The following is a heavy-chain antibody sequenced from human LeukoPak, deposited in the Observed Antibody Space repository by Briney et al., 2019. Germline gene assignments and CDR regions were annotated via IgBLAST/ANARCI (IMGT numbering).Heavy chain of an antibody. CDR1: GGSISSYY. Sequence: SETLSLTCTVSGGSISSYYWRWIRQPPGKGLEWIGYIYYSGSTNYNPPLKSRVTISVEASKNRFSLKLRAVTAADSAVYYCARVHWNYADCWGQGALVTVSS. CDR3: ARVHWNYADC. J-gene: IGHJ4*02. D-gene: IGHD1-1*01. V-gene: IGHV4-59*01. CDR2: IYYSGST.